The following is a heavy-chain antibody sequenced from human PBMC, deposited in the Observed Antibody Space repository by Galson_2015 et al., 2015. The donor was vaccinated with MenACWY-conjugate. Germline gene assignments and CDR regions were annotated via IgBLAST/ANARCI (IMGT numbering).Heavy chain of an antibody. D-gene: IGHD3-22*01. CDR1: GYTFTSYA. V-gene: IGHV1-3*01. Sequence: SVKVSCKASGYTFTSYAMHWVRLAPGQRLEWMGWINAGNGNTKYSQKFQGRVTITRDTSASTAYMELSSLRSEDTAVYYCARGSAPYYYDSSGYANWFDPWGQGTLVTVSS. CDR3: ARGSAPYYYDSSGYANWFDP. CDR2: INAGNGNT. J-gene: IGHJ5*02.